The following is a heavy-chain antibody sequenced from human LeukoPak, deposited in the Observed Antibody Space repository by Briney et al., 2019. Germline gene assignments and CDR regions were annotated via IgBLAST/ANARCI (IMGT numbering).Heavy chain of an antibody. CDR2: IRYDGSNK. J-gene: IGHJ4*02. D-gene: IGHD3-9*01. CDR1: GFTFSSYG. CDR3: AKDLYDILTGYSSLDY. Sequence: GGSLRLSCAASGFTFSSYGMHWVRQAPGKGLEWVAFIRYDGSNKYYADSVKGRFTISRDNSKNTLYLQMNSLRAEDTAVYYCAKDLYDILTGYSSLDYWGQGTLVTVSS. V-gene: IGHV3-30*02.